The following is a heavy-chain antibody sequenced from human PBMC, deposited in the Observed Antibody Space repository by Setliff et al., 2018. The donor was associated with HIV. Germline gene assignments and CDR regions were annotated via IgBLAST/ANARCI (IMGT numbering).Heavy chain of an antibody. CDR1: GGSFSGDY. CDR3: ARSVRHRTVTMIVGRFDP. J-gene: IGHJ5*02. V-gene: IGHV4-34*01. Sequence: SETLSLTCAVYGGSFSGDYWSWIRQPPGKGLEWIGEINHSGSTNYNPSLKSRVTISVDTSKNQFSLKLSSVTAADTAVYYCARSVRHRTVTMIVGRFDPWGQGALVTVSS. D-gene: IGHD3-22*01. CDR2: INHSGST.